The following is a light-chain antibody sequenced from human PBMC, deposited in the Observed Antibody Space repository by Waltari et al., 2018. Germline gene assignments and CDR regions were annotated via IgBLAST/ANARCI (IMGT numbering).Light chain of an antibody. Sequence: QSALTQPASVSGSPGQSITISCTGTSSDVGGYNYVSWYQQHPGKAPKLMIYEVSNRPSGASNRFSGSKSGNTASLTISGLQAEDEADCYCSSYTSSSTLVFGGGTKLTVL. CDR1: SSDVGGYNY. CDR2: EVS. J-gene: IGLJ2*01. V-gene: IGLV2-14*01. CDR3: SSYTSSSTLV.